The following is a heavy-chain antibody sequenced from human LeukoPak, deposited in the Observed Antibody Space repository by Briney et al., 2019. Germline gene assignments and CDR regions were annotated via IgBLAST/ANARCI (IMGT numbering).Heavy chain of an antibody. CDR3: SGRYGPGPV. CDR1: GYTFAAHH. D-gene: IGHD3-10*01. CDR2: ILPDGRDT. Sequence: ASVKVSCKASGYTFAAHHIHWVRQAPGQGLEWMGWILPDGRDTKYSQKFQDRMTLTTGTSTNTAYMELSRLKPDDTAVYYCSGRYGPGPVWGQGTLISASP. V-gene: IGHV1-2*02. J-gene: IGHJ4*02.